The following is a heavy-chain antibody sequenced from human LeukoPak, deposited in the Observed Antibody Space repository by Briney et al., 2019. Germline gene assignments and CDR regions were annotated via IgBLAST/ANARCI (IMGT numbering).Heavy chain of an antibody. Sequence: GASVKVSCKASGYTFTGYYMHWVRQAPGQGLEWMGWINPNSGGTNYAQKFQGRVTMTRDTSISTAYMELSRLRSDDTAVYYCARGIRIGYCSSTSCYFAAFDIWGQGTMVTVSS. D-gene: IGHD2-2*01. CDR2: INPNSGGT. V-gene: IGHV1-2*02. CDR1: GYTFTGYY. J-gene: IGHJ3*02. CDR3: ARGIRIGYCSSTSCYFAAFDI.